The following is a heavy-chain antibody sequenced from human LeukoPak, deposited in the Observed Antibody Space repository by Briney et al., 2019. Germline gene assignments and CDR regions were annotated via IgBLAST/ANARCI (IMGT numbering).Heavy chain of an antibody. CDR2: INPNSGGT. J-gene: IGHJ4*02. CDR3: ARLVLVPAADGEFDY. Sequence: ASVKVSCKASGYTFTGYYMHWVRQAPGQGLEWMGRINPNSGGTNYAQKFQGRVTMTRDTFISTAYMELSRLRSDDTAVYYCARLVLVPAADGEFDYWGQGTLVTVSS. CDR1: GYTFTGYY. D-gene: IGHD2-2*01. V-gene: IGHV1-2*06.